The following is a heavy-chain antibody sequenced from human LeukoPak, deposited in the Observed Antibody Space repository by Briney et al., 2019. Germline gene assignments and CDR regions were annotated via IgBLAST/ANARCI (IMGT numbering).Heavy chain of an antibody. J-gene: IGHJ6*02. CDR2: MNPNSGNT. CDR1: GYTFTSYD. Sequence: ASVKVSCKASGYTFTSYDINWVRQATGQGLEWMGWMNPNSGNTGYAQKFQGRVTTTRNTSISTAYMELSSLRSEDTAVYYCAREGPVVLLGGMDVWGQGTTVTVSS. CDR3: AREGPVVLLGGMDV. D-gene: IGHD3-10*01. V-gene: IGHV1-8*01.